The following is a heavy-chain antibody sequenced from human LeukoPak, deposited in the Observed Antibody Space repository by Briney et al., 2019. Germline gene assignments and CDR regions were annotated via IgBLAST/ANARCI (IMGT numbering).Heavy chain of an antibody. CDR2: ISSSSSYI. CDR3: ARDSYGDYLFDY. V-gene: IGHV3-21*01. D-gene: IGHD4-17*01. J-gene: IGHJ4*02. Sequence: PGGSLRLSCAASGFTFSSYSMNWVRQAPGKGLEWVSSISSSSSYIHYADSVKGRFTISRDNAKNSLYLQMNSLRAEDTAVYYCARDSYGDYLFDYWGQGTLVTVSS. CDR1: GFTFSSYS.